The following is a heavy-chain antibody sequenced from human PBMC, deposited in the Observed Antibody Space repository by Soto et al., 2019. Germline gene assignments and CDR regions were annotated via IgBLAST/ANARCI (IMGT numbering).Heavy chain of an antibody. J-gene: IGHJ3*02. CDR3: GPHVCCSGGSCQYDAFAI. D-gene: IGHD2-15*01. CDR2: ITADGGT. CDR1: GFTVSSHA. V-gene: IGHV3-23*01. Sequence: EVQVLESGGGLVQPGGSLRLSCEGSGFTVSSHAMTWIRQAPGKGPEWVSTITADGGTYYADSVKGRFAMSRDTSENTLYLRMNSLGAADTAAYYCGPHVCCSGGSCQYDAFAIRGQGTMVTVSS.